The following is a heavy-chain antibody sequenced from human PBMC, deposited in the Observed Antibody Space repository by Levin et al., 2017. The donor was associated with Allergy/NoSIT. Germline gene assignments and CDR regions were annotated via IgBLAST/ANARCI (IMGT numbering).Heavy chain of an antibody. CDR3: ARSLEGDILTGYYTPDAFDI. D-gene: IGHD3-9*01. CDR2: MNPNSGNT. J-gene: IGHJ3*02. CDR1: GYTFTSYD. V-gene: IGHV1-8*01. Sequence: ASVKVSCKASGYTFTSYDINWVRQATGQGLEWMGWMNPNSGNTGYAQKFQGRVTMTRNTSISTAYMELSSLRSEDTAVYYCARSLEGDILTGYYTPDAFDIWGQGTMVTVSS.